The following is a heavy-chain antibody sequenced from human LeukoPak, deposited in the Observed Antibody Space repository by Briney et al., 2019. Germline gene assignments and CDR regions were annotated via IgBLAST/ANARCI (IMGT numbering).Heavy chain of an antibody. CDR3: ATSGYSYGYGPYYFDY. J-gene: IGHJ4*02. CDR1: GGSFSGYY. CDR2: INHSGST. V-gene: IGHV4-34*01. D-gene: IGHD5-18*01. Sequence: PSETLSLTCAVYGGSFSGYYWRWIRQPPGKGLEWIAEINHSGSTNYNPSLKSRVTISVDTSRNQFSLKLSSVTAADTAVYYCATSGYSYGYGPYYFDYWGQGTLVTVSS.